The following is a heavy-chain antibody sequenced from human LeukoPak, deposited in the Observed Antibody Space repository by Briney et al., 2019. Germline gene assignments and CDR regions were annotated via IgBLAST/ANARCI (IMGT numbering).Heavy chain of an antibody. V-gene: IGHV3-30*03. CDR2: ISYDGSNK. CDR1: GFTFSSYS. J-gene: IGHJ6*02. CDR3: ARGWDTMVRGVNRRSPYYYGMDV. Sequence: PGGFLRLSCAASGFTFSSYSMNWVRQAPGKGLEWVAVISYDGSNKYYADSVKGRFTISRDNSKNTLYLQMNSLRAEDTAVYYCARGWDTMVRGVNRRSPYYYGMDVWGQGTTVTVSS. D-gene: IGHD3-10*01.